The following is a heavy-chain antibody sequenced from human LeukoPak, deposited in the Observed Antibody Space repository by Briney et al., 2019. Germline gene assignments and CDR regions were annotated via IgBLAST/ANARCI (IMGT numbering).Heavy chain of an antibody. CDR3: AREAFGIAVAGSNAFDI. J-gene: IGHJ3*02. CDR2: IKQDGSEK. V-gene: IGHV3-7*01. CDR1: GFTFSSYW. Sequence: GGSLRLSCAAPGFTFSSYWMSWVRQAPGKGLEWVANIKQDGSEKYYVDSVKGRFTISRDNAKNSLYLQMNSLRAEDTAVYYCAREAFGIAVAGSNAFDIWGQGTMVTVSS. D-gene: IGHD6-19*01.